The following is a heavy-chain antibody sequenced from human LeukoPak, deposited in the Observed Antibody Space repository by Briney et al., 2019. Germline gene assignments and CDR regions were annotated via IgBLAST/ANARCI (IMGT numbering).Heavy chain of an antibody. D-gene: IGHD3-10*01. CDR3: ARPYGSGSFDAFDI. CDR2: IIPIFSTA. V-gene: IGHV1-69*13. Sequence: SVKVSCKASGGTFSSYAISWVRQAPGQGLEWMGGIIPIFSTANYAQKFQGRVTITADESTSTAYMELSSLRSEDTAVYYCARPYGSGSFDAFDIWGQGTMVTVSS. J-gene: IGHJ3*02. CDR1: GGTFSSYA.